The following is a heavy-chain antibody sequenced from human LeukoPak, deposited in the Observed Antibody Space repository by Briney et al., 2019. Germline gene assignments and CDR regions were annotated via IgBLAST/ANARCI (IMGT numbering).Heavy chain of an antibody. CDR3: ARVRDGYNNYFYYGMDV. V-gene: IGHV1-69*13. J-gene: IGHJ6*02. CDR1: GGTFNSYA. Sequence: GASVKVSCKASGGTFNSYAISWVRQAPGQGLEWMGGIIPIFGTANYAQKFQGRVTITADESTSTAYMELSSLRFEDTAIYYCARVRDGYNNYFYYGMDVWGQGTTVTVSS. CDR2: IIPIFGTA. D-gene: IGHD5-12*01.